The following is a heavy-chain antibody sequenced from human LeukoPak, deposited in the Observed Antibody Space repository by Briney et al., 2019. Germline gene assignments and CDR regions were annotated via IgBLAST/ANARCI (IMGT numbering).Heavy chain of an antibody. V-gene: IGHV1-2*02. CDR3: ARGLGNDFWSGYYNWFDP. D-gene: IGHD3-3*01. J-gene: IGHJ5*02. Sequence: GASVKVSCKASGYTFTGYYMHWVRQAPGQGLEWMGWINPNSGGTNYAQKFQGRVTMTRDTSISTAYMELSSLRSEDTAVYYCARGLGNDFWSGYYNWFDPWGQGTLVTVSS. CDR1: GYTFTGYY. CDR2: INPNSGGT.